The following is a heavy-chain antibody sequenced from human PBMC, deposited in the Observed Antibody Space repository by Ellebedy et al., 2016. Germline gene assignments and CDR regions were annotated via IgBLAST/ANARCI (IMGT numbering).Heavy chain of an antibody. D-gene: IGHD4-17*01. CDR2: ISGSTSYI. V-gene: IGHV3-21*01. Sequence: GGSLRLSXAASGFTFNTYTMSWVRQAPGKGLEWVSSISGSTSYIYYAGSMKGRFTISSDNAKNSLYLQMNSLRAEDTAVYYCARDSYGDFGDNCFDYWGQGTLVTVSS. CDR3: ARDSYGDFGDNCFDY. J-gene: IGHJ4*02. CDR1: GFTFNTYT.